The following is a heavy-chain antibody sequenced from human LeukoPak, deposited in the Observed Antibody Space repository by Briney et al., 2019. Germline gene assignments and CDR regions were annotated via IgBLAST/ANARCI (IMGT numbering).Heavy chain of an antibody. D-gene: IGHD2-15*01. Sequence: GGSLRLSCAASGFPFSFDTMNWVRQAPGKGLEWVSSISSSSGHIHYTDSVKGRFTISRDNAKNSLYLQMNSLRAEDTAVYYCARGPNLYCSGGSCYPVDNWFDPWGQGTLVTVSS. V-gene: IGHV3-21*01. CDR2: ISSSSGHI. CDR1: GFPFSFDT. J-gene: IGHJ5*02. CDR3: ARGPNLYCSGGSCYPVDNWFDP.